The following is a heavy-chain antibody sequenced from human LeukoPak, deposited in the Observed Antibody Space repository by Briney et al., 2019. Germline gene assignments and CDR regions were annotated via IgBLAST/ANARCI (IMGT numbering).Heavy chain of an antibody. D-gene: IGHD3-16*01. J-gene: IGHJ4*02. CDR3: ARGEGGSRPLLFDY. Sequence: ASVKVSCKASGYTFTGYYMHWVRQAPGQGLEWMGWINPNSGGTNYAQKFQGRVTMTRDTSISTAYMELSRLRSDDTAVYYCARGEGGSRPLLFDYWGQGTLVTVSS. CDR2: INPNSGGT. CDR1: GYTFTGYY. V-gene: IGHV1-2*02.